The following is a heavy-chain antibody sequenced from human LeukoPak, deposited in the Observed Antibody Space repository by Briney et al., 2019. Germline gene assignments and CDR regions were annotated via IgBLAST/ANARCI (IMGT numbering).Heavy chain of an antibody. V-gene: IGHV4-4*07. CDR2: IYTSGST. CDR3: ARDRYGSGSYYKSWFDP. Sequence: SETLSLTCTVSGDSISGHYWSWIRQPAGKGLEWIGRIYTSGSTNYNPSLKSRVTMSVDTSKNQFSLKLSSVTAADTAVYYCARDRYGSGSYYKSWFDPWGQGTLVTVSS. J-gene: IGHJ5*02. D-gene: IGHD3-10*01. CDR1: GDSISGHY.